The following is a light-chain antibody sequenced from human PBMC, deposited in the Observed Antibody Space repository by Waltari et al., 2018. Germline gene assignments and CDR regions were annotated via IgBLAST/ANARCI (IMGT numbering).Light chain of an antibody. CDR2: AAS. J-gene: IGKJ2*01. CDR1: QSISSY. V-gene: IGKV1-39*01. Sequence: IQLTQSPSSLSASVGDRVTVTCPASQSISSYLNWYQQKPGKAPKLLIYAASSLQSGVPSRFSGSGSGTDFTLTISSLQPEDCATYYCQQSYSTPRTFGQGTKLEIK. CDR3: QQSYSTPRT.